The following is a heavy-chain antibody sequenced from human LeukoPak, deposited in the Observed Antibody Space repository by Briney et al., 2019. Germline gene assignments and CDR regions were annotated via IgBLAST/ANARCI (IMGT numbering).Heavy chain of an antibody. CDR2: INHSGST. J-gene: IGHJ4*02. V-gene: IGHV4-39*07. CDR1: GGSISSSSYY. Sequence: SETLSLTCTVSGGSISSSSYYWGWIRQPPGKGLEWIGGINHSGSTNYNPSLKSRVTISVDTSKNQFSLKLSSVTAADTAVYYCARGLTYYDILTGYYLDQLPIYWGQGTLVTVSS. CDR3: ARGLTYYDILTGYYLDQLPIY. D-gene: IGHD3-9*01.